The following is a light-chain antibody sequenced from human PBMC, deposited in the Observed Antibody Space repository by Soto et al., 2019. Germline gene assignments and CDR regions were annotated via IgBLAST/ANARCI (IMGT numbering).Light chain of an antibody. CDR2: DGS. J-gene: IGLJ1*01. Sequence: QSVLTQPASVSGSPGQSITISCTGTSSDVGNHNLVSWYQHHPGKAPKLMIYDGSKRPSGVSNRFSGSKSGNTASLTISGLQAEDECDYYCCSYATTSTYVFGTGTKVTVL. CDR1: SSDVGNHNL. CDR3: CSYATTSTYV. V-gene: IGLV2-23*01.